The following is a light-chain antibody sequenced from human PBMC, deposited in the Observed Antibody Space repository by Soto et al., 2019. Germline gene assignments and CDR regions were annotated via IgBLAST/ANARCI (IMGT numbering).Light chain of an antibody. J-gene: IGKJ5*01. CDR3: QQYGSSPLT. CDR2: GAS. V-gene: IGKV3-20*01. CDR1: QSVASNY. Sequence: ETVLTQSPGTLSFSPGERATLSCRASQSVASNYLAWFQQKSGQAPRLLIYGASSRATGIPDRFSGSGSGTDFTLTISSLEPEDFAVYYCQQYGSSPLTFGQGTRLEIK.